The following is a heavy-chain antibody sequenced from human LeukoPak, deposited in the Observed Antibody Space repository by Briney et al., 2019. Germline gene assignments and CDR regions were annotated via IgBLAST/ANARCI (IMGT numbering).Heavy chain of an antibody. CDR2: IIPIFGTA. J-gene: IGHJ5*02. V-gene: IGHV1-69*13. D-gene: IGHD4-17*01. CDR3: ARDPQRGGDWFDP. CDR1: GGTFSSYA. Sequence: GASVKVSCKASGGTFSSYAISWVRQAPGQGLEWMGGIIPIFGTANYAQKFQGRVTITADESTSTAYMELSSLRSEDTAVYYCARDPQRGGDWFDPWGQGTLVTVSS.